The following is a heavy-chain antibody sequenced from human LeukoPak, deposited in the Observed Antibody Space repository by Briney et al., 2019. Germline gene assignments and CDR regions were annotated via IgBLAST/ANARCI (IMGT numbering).Heavy chain of an antibody. Sequence: GGSLRLSCAASGFTFSSYEMNWVRQAPGKGLEWVSYISSSGSTIYYADSVKGRFTISRDNAKNSLYLQMNSLRAEDAAVYYCASSALLGYCSGGSCYFDYWGQGTLVTVSS. CDR3: ASSALLGYCSGGSCYFDY. J-gene: IGHJ4*02. V-gene: IGHV3-48*03. D-gene: IGHD2-15*01. CDR1: GFTFSSYE. CDR2: ISSSGSTI.